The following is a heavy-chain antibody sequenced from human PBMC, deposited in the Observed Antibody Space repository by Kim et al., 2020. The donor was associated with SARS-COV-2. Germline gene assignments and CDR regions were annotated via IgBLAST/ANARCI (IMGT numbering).Heavy chain of an antibody. CDR3: ARESLYYGSGSWPSNDY. CDR1: GGSVSSGSYY. D-gene: IGHD3-10*01. V-gene: IGHV4-61*01. CDR2: IYYSGST. Sequence: SETLSLTCTVSGGSVSSGSYYWSWIRQPPGKGLEWIGYIYYSGSTNYNPSLKSRVTISVDTSKNQFSLKLSSVTAADTAVYYCARESLYYGSGSWPSNDYWGQGTLVTVSS. J-gene: IGHJ4*02.